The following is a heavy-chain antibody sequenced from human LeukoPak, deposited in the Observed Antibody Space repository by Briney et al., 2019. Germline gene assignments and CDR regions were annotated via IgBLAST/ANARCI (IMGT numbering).Heavy chain of an antibody. CDR1: GFTFSSYG. CDR3: AKDQGYSSGLY. Sequence: PGRSLRLSCAASGFTFSSYGMHWVRQAPGKGLEWVAVISYDGSNKYYADSVKGRFTISRDNSKNTLYLQMNSLRAEDTAVYYCAKDQGYSSGLYWGQGTLVTVSS. D-gene: IGHD6-19*01. J-gene: IGHJ4*02. V-gene: IGHV3-30*18. CDR2: ISYDGSNK.